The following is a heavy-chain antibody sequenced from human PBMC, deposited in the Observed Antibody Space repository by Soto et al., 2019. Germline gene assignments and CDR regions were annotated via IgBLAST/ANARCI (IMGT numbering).Heavy chain of an antibody. CDR2: INPSGGST. CDR1: GYTFTSNY. D-gene: IGHD3-22*01. CDR3: ARDGYYYDSSGYLYNWFDP. J-gene: IGHJ5*02. Sequence: ASVKVSCKESGYTFTSNYMHWVRQAPGQGLEWMGIINPSGGSTSYAQKFQGRVTMTRDTSTSTVYMELSSLRSEDTAVYYCARDGYYYDSSGYLYNWFDPWGQGTLVTVS. V-gene: IGHV1-46*01.